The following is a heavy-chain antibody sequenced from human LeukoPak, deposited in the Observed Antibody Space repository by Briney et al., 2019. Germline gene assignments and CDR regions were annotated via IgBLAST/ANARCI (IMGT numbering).Heavy chain of an antibody. J-gene: IGHJ4*02. D-gene: IGHD4-17*01. Sequence: GGSLRLSCAASGFTVSSNYMSWVRQAPGKGLEWVSVIYSGGSTYYADSVKGRFTISRDNSKNTLSLQMNSLRAEDTAVYYCARDSSYGDFFAYWGKRPVVTVSS. CDR2: IYSGGST. V-gene: IGHV3-66*02. CDR1: GFTVSSNY. CDR3: ARDSSYGDFFAY.